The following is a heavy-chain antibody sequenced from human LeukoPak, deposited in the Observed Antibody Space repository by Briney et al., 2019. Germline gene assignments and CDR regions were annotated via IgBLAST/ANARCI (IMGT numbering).Heavy chain of an antibody. CDR2: IKQDGSEK. CDR3: ARDLGRRNYYDSSGYQNNDY. J-gene: IGHJ4*02. CDR1: GFTFSSYW. D-gene: IGHD3-22*01. Sequence: GGSLRLSCAASGFTFSSYWMSWVRQAPGKGLEWVANIKQDGSEKYYVDSVKGRFTISRDNAKNSLYLQMNSLRAEDTAVYYCARDLGRRNYYDSSGYQNNDYWGQGTLVTVSS. V-gene: IGHV3-7*01.